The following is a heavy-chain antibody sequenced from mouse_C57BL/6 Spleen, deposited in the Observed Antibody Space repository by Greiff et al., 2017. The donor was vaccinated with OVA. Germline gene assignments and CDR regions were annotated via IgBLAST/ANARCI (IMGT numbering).Heavy chain of an antibody. Sequence: VQLQQSGPVLVKPGASVKMSCKASGYTFTDYYMNWVKQSHGKSLEWIGVINPYNGGTSYNQKFKGKATLTVDKSSSTAYMELNSLTSEDSAVYYCARAGTGYYFDYWGQGTTLTVSS. CDR2: INPYNGGT. V-gene: IGHV1-19*01. D-gene: IGHD4-1*01. CDR3: ARAGTGYYFDY. J-gene: IGHJ2*01. CDR1: GYTFTDYY.